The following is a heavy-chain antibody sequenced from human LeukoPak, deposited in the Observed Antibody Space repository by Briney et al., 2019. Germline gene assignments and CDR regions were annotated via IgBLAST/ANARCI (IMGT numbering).Heavy chain of an antibody. V-gene: IGHV6-1*01. CDR2: TYYRSKWYN. CDR1: GDSVSSNSAA. CDR3: ARSRIAVAGTQDYYYYYGMDV. D-gene: IGHD6-19*01. Sequence: SQTLSLTCAISGDSVSSNSAAWNWIRQSPSRGLEWLGRTYYRSKWYNDYAVSVKSRITINPDTSKNQFSLQLNSVTPEDTAVYYCARSRIAVAGTQDYYYYYGMDVWGQGTTVTVCS. J-gene: IGHJ6*02.